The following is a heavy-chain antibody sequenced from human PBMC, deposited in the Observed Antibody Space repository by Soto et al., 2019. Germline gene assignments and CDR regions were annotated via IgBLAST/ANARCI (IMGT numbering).Heavy chain of an antibody. CDR2: IWYDGSKK. V-gene: IGHV3-33*01. CDR3: ARLRGHKYGVFYY. D-gene: IGHD5-18*01. CDR1: GFTCSTYG. J-gene: IGHJ4*02. Sequence: QVQLVESGGGVVQPGRSLRLSCAASGFTCSTYGMHWARQAPVKGLEWVALIWYDGSKKYYADSVKGRFTISRDNSKNTLYLQMNSLRAEDTAVYYCARLRGHKYGVFYYWGQGTLVTVSS.